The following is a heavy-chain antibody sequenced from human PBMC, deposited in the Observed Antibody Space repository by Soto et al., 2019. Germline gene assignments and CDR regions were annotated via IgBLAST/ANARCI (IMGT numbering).Heavy chain of an antibody. CDR2: IYYSGST. D-gene: IGHD2-2*01. CDR3: ARQFEGYCSITSFYGHYYYYYYMDV. V-gene: IGHV4-59*08. Sequence: PSETLSLTCTVSGGSISSYYWRWIRQPPGKGLEWIGYIYYSGSTNYNPSLTRRVTISVDTTKHQFSLKLSSVTAADTAVYYCARQFEGYCSITSFYGHYYYYYYMDVCGKGTTDTVSS. CDR1: GGSISSYY. J-gene: IGHJ6*03.